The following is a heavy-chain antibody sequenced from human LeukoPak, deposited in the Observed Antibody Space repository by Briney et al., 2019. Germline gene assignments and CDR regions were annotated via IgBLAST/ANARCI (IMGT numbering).Heavy chain of an antibody. CDR2: IYTSGST. CDR3: AREKDGITGTISEDDAFDI. D-gene: IGHD1-7*01. V-gene: IGHV4-61*02. CDR1: GGSISSGSYY. J-gene: IGHJ3*02. Sequence: SQTLSLTCTVSGGSISSGSYYWSWLRQPAGKGLEWIGRIYTSGSTNYNPSLKSRVTISVDTSKNQFSLKLSSVTAADTAVYYCAREKDGITGTISEDDAFDIWGQGTMVTVSS.